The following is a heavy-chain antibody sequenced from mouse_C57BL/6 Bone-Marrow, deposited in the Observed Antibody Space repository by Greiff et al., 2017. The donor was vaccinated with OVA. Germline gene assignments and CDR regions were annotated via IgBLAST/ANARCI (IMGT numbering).Heavy chain of an antibody. CDR1: GFSLTSYG. V-gene: IGHV2-6*01. D-gene: IGHD1-1*01. CDR2: IWGVGST. CDR3: ASDHGGAFAY. J-gene: IGHJ3*01. Sequence: VQLQQSGPGLVAPSQSLSITCTVSGFSLTSYGVDWVRQSPGKGLEWLGVIWGVGSTNYNSALKSRLSISKDNSKSQVFLKMNSLQTEDTAMYYCASDHGGAFAYWGQGTLVTVSA.